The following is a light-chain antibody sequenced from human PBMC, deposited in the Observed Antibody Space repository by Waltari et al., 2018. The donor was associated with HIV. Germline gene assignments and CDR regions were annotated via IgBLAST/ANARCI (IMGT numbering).Light chain of an antibody. CDR3: LQSNSDPPT. J-gene: IGKJ4*01. V-gene: IGKV1-17*01. Sequence: DLQMTQSPHSLPASVGDRVTTTCLASEGISNDLAWYQQRPWGAPKRLIDTTSSLQSAVPSRFGGSGSGTEFTRTVSSLQPEDFATYDGLQSNSDPPTFGGGTKVKIK. CDR2: TTS. CDR1: EGISND.